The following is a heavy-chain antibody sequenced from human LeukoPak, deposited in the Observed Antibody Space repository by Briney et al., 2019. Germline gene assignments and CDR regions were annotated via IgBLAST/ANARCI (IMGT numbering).Heavy chain of an antibody. D-gene: IGHD2-2*01. CDR3: ARDRIVVVPAAPYYYYYGMDV. Sequence: SETLSLTCTVSGGSISSYYWSWIRQPAGQGLEWIGRIYTSGSTNYNPSLKSRVTMSVDTSKNQFSLKLSSVTAADTAVYYCARDRIVVVPAAPYYYYYGMDVWGQGTTVTVSS. CDR2: IYTSGST. V-gene: IGHV4-4*07. CDR1: GGSISSYY. J-gene: IGHJ6*02.